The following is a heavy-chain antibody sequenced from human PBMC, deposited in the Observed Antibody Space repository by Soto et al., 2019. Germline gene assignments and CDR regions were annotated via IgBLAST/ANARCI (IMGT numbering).Heavy chain of an antibody. J-gene: IGHJ4*02. D-gene: IGHD2-8*01. CDR1: GFTFSSYA. CDR2: ISGSGGST. Sequence: GGSLRLSCAASGFTFSSYARSWVRQAPGKGLEWVSAISGSGGSTYYADSVKGRFTISRDNSKNTLYLQMNSLRAEDTAVYYCAKDRSDIVLMVYARTAFDYWGQGTLVTVSS. V-gene: IGHV3-23*01. CDR3: AKDRSDIVLMVYARTAFDY.